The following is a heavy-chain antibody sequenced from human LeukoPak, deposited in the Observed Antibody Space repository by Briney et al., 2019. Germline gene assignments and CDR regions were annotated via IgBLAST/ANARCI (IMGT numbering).Heavy chain of an antibody. Sequence: GGSLRPSCAASGFTFQHYAMSWVRQAPGKGLEWASSISGSGPSTDYADSVKGRFTISRDKSKNTLYLQMNSLRAEDTAVYYCARLPTFYYDSSHYHYDYWGQGTLVTVSS. V-gene: IGHV3-23*01. CDR2: ISGSGPST. J-gene: IGHJ4*02. D-gene: IGHD3-22*01. CDR1: GFTFQHYA. CDR3: ARLPTFYYDSSHYHYDY.